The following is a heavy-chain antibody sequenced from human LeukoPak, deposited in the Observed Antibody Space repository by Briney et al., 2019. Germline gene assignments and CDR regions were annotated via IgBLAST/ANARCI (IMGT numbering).Heavy chain of an antibody. Sequence: ASVKVSCKASGDTFTSYDINWVRQATGQGLEWMGWMNPKSGNAGHAQKFQGRVTMTRNTSISTAYMELGSLRSEDTAVYYCATPSYYDFWSGFYSLDVWGQGTTVTVSS. CDR3: ATPSYYDFWSGFYSLDV. D-gene: IGHD3-3*01. V-gene: IGHV1-8*01. J-gene: IGHJ6*02. CDR2: MNPKSGNA. CDR1: GDTFTSYD.